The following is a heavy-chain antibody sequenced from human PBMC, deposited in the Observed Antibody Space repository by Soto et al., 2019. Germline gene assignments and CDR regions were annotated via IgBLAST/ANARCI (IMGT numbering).Heavy chain of an antibody. J-gene: IGHJ4*02. CDR3: GRSAPYSDYLGYFDY. Sequence: TGGSLRLSCTASGFTFTTYWMSWVRQAPGKGLEWVANIKQDGSEKYYVDSVKGRFTISRDNAKNSLYLHMNSLRAEDTAVYYCGRSAPYSDYLGYFDYWGQGPLVTVSS. D-gene: IGHD4-17*01. V-gene: IGHV3-7*01. CDR2: IKQDGSEK. CDR1: GFTFTTYW.